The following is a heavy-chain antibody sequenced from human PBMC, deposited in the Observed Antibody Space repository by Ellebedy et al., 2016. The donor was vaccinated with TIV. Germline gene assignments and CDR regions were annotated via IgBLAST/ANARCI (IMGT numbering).Heavy chain of an antibody. V-gene: IGHV3-7*04. CDR3: ATDGSYGDYLSPAHAFEN. D-gene: IGHD4-17*01. Sequence: GESLKISCAASGFSFRSYWMTWVRQAPGRGLEWVANIRQDGADQHYVDSVRGRFTISRDNAKNSLYLEMNSLKAEDTAVYYCATDGSYGDYLSPAHAFENWGQGTVVIVSS. CDR2: IRQDGADQ. J-gene: IGHJ3*02. CDR1: GFSFRSYW.